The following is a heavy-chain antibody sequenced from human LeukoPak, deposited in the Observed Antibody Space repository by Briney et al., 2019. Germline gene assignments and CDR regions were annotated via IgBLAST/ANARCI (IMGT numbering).Heavy chain of an antibody. CDR3: ARELLAPFYGSGSYVDY. Sequence: GGSLRLSCAASGFTFSSYWMSWVRQAPGKGLEWVANIKQDGSEKYYVDSVKGRFTISRDNAKNSLYLQTNSLRAEDTAVYYCARELLAPFYGSGSYVDYWGQGTLVTVSS. D-gene: IGHD3-10*01. CDR1: GFTFSSYW. J-gene: IGHJ4*02. CDR2: IKQDGSEK. V-gene: IGHV3-7*01.